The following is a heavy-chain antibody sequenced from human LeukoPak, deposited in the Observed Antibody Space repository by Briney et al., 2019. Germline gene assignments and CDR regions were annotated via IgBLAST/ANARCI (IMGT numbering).Heavy chain of an antibody. V-gene: IGHV4-61*05. CDR1: GGSINSNSYY. D-gene: IGHD3-10*01. CDR2: VYYTGTT. CDR3: VRWDYYGSGSRRLDS. Sequence: SETLSLTCTVSGGSINSNSYYWGWIRQPPGKGLEWIGYVYYTGTTNYNPSLNSRVTISLDTSKNQFSLKMTSVTAADTAVYYCVRWDYYGSGSRRLDSWGQGTLVTVSS. J-gene: IGHJ4*02.